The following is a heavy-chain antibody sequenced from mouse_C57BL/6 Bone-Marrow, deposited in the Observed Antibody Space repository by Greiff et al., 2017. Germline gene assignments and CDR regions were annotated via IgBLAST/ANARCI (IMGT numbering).Heavy chain of an antibody. V-gene: IGHV1-54*01. CDR3: TRRRAMDY. CDR1: GYAFTNYL. CDR2: INPGSGGS. J-gene: IGHJ4*01. Sequence: VQLQESGAELVRPGTSVKVSCKASGYAFTNYLIEWVKQRPGQGLEWIGVINPGSGGSNYNEKFKGKDTLTADKSSSTANMQVSSLTSEDSAVYYSTRRRAMDYWGQGTSVTVSS.